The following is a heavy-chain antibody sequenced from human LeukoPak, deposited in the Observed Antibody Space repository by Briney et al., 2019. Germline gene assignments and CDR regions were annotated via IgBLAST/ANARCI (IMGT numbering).Heavy chain of an antibody. CDR2: VYYSGTT. Sequence: SETLSLTCTVSGGSISSYYWSWIRQPPGKGLEWIGFVYYSGTTNYNPSLKSRVTISVDTSKNQFSLKLSSVTAADTAVYYCARSSEGRYYYDSSGYSYYYYYMDVWGKGTTATISS. J-gene: IGHJ6*03. CDR3: ARSSEGRYYYDSSGYSYYYYYMDV. V-gene: IGHV4-59*01. D-gene: IGHD3-22*01. CDR1: GGSISSYY.